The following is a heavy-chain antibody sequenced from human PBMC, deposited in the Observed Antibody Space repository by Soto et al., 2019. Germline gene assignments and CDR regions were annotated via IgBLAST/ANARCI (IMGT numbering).Heavy chain of an antibody. CDR1: GDSISSSSDY. V-gene: IGHV4-31*03. CDR2: IHYSGNT. Sequence: SGTLSLTCTVSGDSISSSSDYWSWIRQHPGKGLEWIGYIHYSGNTRYNPSLKSRLTISVDTSKNQFSLMLSSLTAADTAVYFCARARVPYSSTWYRYDYYGMDIWGQGTTVTVSS. CDR3: ARARVPYSSTWYRYDYYGMDI. J-gene: IGHJ6*02. D-gene: IGHD6-13*01.